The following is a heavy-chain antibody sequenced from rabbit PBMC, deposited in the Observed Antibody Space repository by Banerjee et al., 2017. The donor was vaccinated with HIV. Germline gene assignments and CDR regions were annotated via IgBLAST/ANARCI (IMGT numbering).Heavy chain of an antibody. J-gene: IGHJ4*01. Sequence: QEQLVESGGGLVQPEGSLTLTCTASGFSFSSSYYMCWVRQAPGKGLEWIGCIYTGSRDTTYYASWAKGRFTISKTSSTTVTLQMTSLTAADTATYFCARGLPDSAFYLHLWGPGTLVTVS. CDR3: ARGLPDSAFYLHL. CDR2: IYTGSRDTT. D-gene: IGHD1-1*01. CDR1: GFSFSSSYY. V-gene: IGHV1S45*01.